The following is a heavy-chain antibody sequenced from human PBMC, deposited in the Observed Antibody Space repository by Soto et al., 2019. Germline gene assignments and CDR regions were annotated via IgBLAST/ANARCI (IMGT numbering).Heavy chain of an antibody. J-gene: IGHJ4*02. CDR2: ISSSSTTI. V-gene: IGHV3-48*01. Sequence: PGGSLRLSCAASGFSFSTYNMNWVRQAPGEGLEWISYISSSSTTIYYSDSVKGRFTISRDNAKKSVYLQMNSLRAEDTAVYYCVAGVVGSNYYYLDFWGQGTQVTVSS. D-gene: IGHD4-4*01. CDR3: VAGVVGSNYYYLDF. CDR1: GFSFSTYN.